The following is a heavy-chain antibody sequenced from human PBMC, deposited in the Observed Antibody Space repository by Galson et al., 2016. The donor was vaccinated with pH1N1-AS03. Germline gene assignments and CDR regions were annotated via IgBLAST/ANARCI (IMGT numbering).Heavy chain of an antibody. Sequence: SLRLSCAASGFIFTHYSMHWVRQAPGKGLEWVAVTSYEGTTTYYADSVKGRFTISRDNSKNTLYLQMNSLRTEDTALYYCAREEGGFGSNWLQTDAFDFWGQGTMVTVSS. CDR2: TSYEGTTT. D-gene: IGHD6-13*01. V-gene: IGHV3-30-3*01. CDR3: AREEGGFGSNWLQTDAFDF. CDR1: GFIFTHYS. J-gene: IGHJ3*01.